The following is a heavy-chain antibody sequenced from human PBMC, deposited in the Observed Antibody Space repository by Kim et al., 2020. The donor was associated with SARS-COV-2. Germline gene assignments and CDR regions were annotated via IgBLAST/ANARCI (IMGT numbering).Heavy chain of an antibody. CDR2: ISAYNGNT. Sequence: ASVKVSCKASGYTFIRYGVSWVRQAPGQGLEWMGWISAYNGNTNYARKLQGRVTMTTDTSTNTAYMELRSLRSDDTALYYCARGDDSSNFYYFDYWGQGTLVTVSS. V-gene: IGHV1-18*04. CDR3: ARGDDSSNFYYFDY. CDR1: GYTFIRYG. J-gene: IGHJ4*02. D-gene: IGHD6-13*01.